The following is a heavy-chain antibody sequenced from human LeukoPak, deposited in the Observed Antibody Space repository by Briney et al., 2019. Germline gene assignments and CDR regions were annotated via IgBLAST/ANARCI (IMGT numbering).Heavy chain of an antibody. J-gene: IGHJ4*02. CDR1: GYSISSGYY. CDR3: ARDRGDFDY. Sequence: SETLSLTCTVSGYSISSGYYWGWIRQPPGKGLEWIGSIHHSGSTYYNPSLKSRVAISVDTSKTQFSLTLSSVTAADTAVYYCARDRGDFDYWGQGTLVTVSS. V-gene: IGHV4-38-2*02. CDR2: IHHSGST. D-gene: IGHD3-10*01.